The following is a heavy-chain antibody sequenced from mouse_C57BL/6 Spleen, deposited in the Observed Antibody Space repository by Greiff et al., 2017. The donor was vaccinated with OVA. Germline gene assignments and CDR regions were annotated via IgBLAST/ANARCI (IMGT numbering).Heavy chain of an antibody. V-gene: IGHV1-18*01. Sequence: VQLQQSGPELVKPGASVKIPCKASGYTFTDYNMDWVKQSHGKSLEWIGDINPNNGGTIYNQKFKGKATLTVDKSSSTAYMELRSLTSEDTAVYYCARKRENYYDYDVEIYAMDYWGQGTSVTVSS. CDR3: ARKRENYYDYDVEIYAMDY. D-gene: IGHD2-4*01. CDR1: GYTFTDYN. J-gene: IGHJ4*01. CDR2: INPNNGGT.